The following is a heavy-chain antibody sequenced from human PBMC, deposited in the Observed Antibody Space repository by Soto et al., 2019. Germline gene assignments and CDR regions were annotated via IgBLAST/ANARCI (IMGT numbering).Heavy chain of an antibody. D-gene: IGHD5-18*01. CDR2: ISSSSSTI. CDR3: VRSKGGYSYGTPFDY. Sequence: PGGSLRLSCAASGFTFSTYSMNWVRQAPVKGLEWVSYISSSSSTIFYTDSVKGRFTVSRDNAKNSLYLQMNSLRPEDTALYYCVRSKGGYSYGTPFDYWGQGTLVTVSS. V-gene: IGHV3-48*01. J-gene: IGHJ4*02. CDR1: GFTFSTYS.